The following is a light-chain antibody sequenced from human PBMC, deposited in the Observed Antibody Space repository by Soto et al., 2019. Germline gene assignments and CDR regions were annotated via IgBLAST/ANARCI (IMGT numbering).Light chain of an antibody. CDR1: QSVSSSSY. V-gene: IGKV3-20*01. CDR3: HQYGSSPSYT. J-gene: IGKJ2*01. CDR2: GAS. Sequence: EIVFTQSTGTLSLSPGERATLSCRASQSVSSSSYLAWYQQKHGKAPRLLIYGASSRATGIPDRFSGSGSGTHFTLTISRLEPEDFAVYYCHQYGSSPSYTFGQGTKLEI.